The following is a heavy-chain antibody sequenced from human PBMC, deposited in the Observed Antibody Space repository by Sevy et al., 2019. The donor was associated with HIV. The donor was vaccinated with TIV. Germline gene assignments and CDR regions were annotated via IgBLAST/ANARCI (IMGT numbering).Heavy chain of an antibody. CDR2: ISTGGGTI. J-gene: IGHJ4*01. V-gene: IGHV3-48*03. CDR3: ATSRRDYYNYYFDY. D-gene: IGHD3-22*01. CDR1: GLSFRSYK. Sequence: GGSLRLSCAASGLSFRSYKLNWVRQAPGKGLQWISYISTGGGTIFYADSVKGRFTISRDNAKNSVFLQMNSLRAEDTAVYFCATSRRDYYNYYFDYWGHGTLVTVSS.